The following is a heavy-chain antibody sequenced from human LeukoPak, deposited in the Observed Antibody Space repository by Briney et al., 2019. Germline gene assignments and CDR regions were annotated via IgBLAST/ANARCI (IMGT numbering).Heavy chain of an antibody. V-gene: IGHV1-69*06. Sequence: SGKVSCKASGGTFSRYAISWVRQAPGQGLEWMGGIIPIFGTANYAQKFQGRVTITADKSTSTAYMELSSLRSEDTAVYYCARSAGYDPNYFDYWGQGTLVTVSS. CDR1: GGTFSRYA. CDR2: IIPIFGTA. J-gene: IGHJ4*02. D-gene: IGHD5-12*01. CDR3: ARSAGYDPNYFDY.